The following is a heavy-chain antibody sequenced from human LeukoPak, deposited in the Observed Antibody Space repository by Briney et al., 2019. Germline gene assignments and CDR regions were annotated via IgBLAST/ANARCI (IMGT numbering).Heavy chain of an antibody. CDR2: IYSGGST. D-gene: IGHD2-2*01. CDR1: GFTFGSYS. CDR3: ARDYRTSSTSL. V-gene: IGHV3-53*01. Sequence: GGSLRLSCAASGFTFGSYSMSWVRQAPGKGLEWVSVIYSGGSTYYADSVKGRFTISRDNSKNTLYLQMNSLRAEDTAVYYCARDYRTSSTSLWGQGTLVTVSS. J-gene: IGHJ4*02.